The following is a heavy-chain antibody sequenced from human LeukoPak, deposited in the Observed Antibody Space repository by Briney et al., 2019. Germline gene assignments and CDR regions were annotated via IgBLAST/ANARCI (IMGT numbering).Heavy chain of an antibody. Sequence: SETLSLTCAVYGGSFSGYYWSWIRQPPGKGLEWIGEINHSGSTNYNPSLKSRVTISVDTSKNQFSLKLSSVTAADTAVYYCARGSTLPLDYWGQGTLVTVSS. CDR3: ARGSTLPLDY. J-gene: IGHJ4*02. V-gene: IGHV4-34*01. CDR2: INHSGST. CDR1: GGSFSGYY.